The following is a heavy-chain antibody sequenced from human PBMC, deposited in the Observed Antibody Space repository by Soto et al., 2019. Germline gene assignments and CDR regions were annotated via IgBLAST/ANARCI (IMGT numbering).Heavy chain of an antibody. V-gene: IGHV1-69*06. J-gene: IGHJ4*02. CDR2: IIPIFGTA. CDR3: AKDYECFISDLGY. Sequence: PVKVSCRGSGGTSSSYAISWVRRAPGHGLEWMGGIIPIFGTANYAQKFQGRVTITADKSTSTAYMELSSLRSQDTAMYYCAKDYECFISDLGYWGQGTLVTVSS. CDR1: GGTSSSYA. D-gene: IGHD3-22*01.